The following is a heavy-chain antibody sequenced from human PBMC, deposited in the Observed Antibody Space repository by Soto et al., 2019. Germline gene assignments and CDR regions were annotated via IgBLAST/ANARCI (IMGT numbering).Heavy chain of an antibody. CDR1: GFTFSTSW. V-gene: IGHV3-74*01. Sequence: EVQLVEAGGGLVQPGGSLRLSCAASGFTFSTSWIHWVRQAPGKGLVWVSGISGDGGTINYADSVKGRFTISRDNAKNSVDLQMNSLTADDAPVYYCTRGGNYYFASWGQGPLVTVSP. CDR2: ISGDGGTI. CDR3: TRGGNYYFAS. J-gene: IGHJ4*02. D-gene: IGHD1-7*01.